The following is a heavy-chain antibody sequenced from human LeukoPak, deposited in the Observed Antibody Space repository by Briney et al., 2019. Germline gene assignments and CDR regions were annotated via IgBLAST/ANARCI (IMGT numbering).Heavy chain of an antibody. Sequence: AGGSLRLSCAASGFTFSSYWMSWVRQAPGKGLEWVANIKQDGSEKYYVDSVKGLFTISRDNAKNSLYLQMNSLRAEDTALYYCARSVESPSVYYYYGMDVWGQGTTVTVSS. D-gene: IGHD5/OR15-5a*01. CDR3: ARSVESPSVYYYYGMDV. CDR2: IKQDGSEK. V-gene: IGHV3-7*01. CDR1: GFTFSSYW. J-gene: IGHJ6*02.